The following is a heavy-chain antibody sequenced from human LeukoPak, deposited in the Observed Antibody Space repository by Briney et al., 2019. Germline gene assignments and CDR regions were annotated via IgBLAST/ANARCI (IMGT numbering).Heavy chain of an antibody. D-gene: IGHD6-6*01. J-gene: IGHJ4*02. CDR3: ARDPPYSSSSYFDY. CDR1: GYTFTGYY. CDR2: INPNSGST. V-gene: IGHV1-2*02. Sequence: GASVKLSCKASGYTFTGYYMHWVRQAPGQGLEWMGWINPNSGSTNYAQKFQGRVTMTRDTSISTAYMELSRLRSDDTAVYYCARDPPYSSSSYFDYWGQGTLVTVST.